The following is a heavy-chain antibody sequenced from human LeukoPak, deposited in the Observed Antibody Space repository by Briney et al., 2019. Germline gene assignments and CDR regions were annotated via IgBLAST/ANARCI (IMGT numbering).Heavy chain of an antibody. CDR3: AKGGGEGAATFDY. J-gene: IGHJ4*02. V-gene: IGHV3-23*01. Sequence: GGSLRLSCAASGFSLSAFWMSWVRQAPGKGLEWVSAISGSGGSTYYADSVKGRFTISRDNSKNTLYLQMNSLRAEDTAVYYCAKGGGEGAATFDYWGQGTLVTVSS. CDR1: GFSLSAFW. D-gene: IGHD1-26*01. CDR2: ISGSGGST.